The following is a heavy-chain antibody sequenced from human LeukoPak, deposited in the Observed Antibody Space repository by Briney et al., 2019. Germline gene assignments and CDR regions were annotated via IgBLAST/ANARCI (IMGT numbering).Heavy chain of an antibody. CDR3: VRGGTQGNWFDY. V-gene: IGHV3-74*01. Sequence: PGGSLRLSCAASGFTFSYYWMHWVRQAPGKGLVWVSRIISDGSDTTYAASVKGRFTISRDNAKNTLYLQMDSLRAEDTALYYCVRGGTQGNWFDYWGQGTLVTVSS. CDR2: IISDGSDT. D-gene: IGHD1-20*01. J-gene: IGHJ4*02. CDR1: GFTFSYYW.